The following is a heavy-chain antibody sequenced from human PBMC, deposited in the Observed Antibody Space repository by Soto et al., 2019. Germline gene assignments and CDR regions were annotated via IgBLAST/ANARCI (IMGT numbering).Heavy chain of an antibody. CDR2: INPNSGGT. V-gene: IGHV1-2*04. CDR1: GYTFPGYY. J-gene: IGHJ6*02. Sequence: GASVKVSCKASGYTFPGYYMHWVRQAPGQGLEWMGWINPNSGGTNYAQKFQGWVTMTRDTSISTAYMELSRLRSDDTAVYYCERNVRDEWYYGMDVWGQGTTVTVSS. CDR3: ERNVRDEWYYGMDV. D-gene: IGHD3-3*01.